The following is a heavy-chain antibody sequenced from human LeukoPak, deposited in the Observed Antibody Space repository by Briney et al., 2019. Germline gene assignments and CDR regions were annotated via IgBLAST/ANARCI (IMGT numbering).Heavy chain of an antibody. CDR2: ISGSGGTT. CDR1: GFTFSSYW. D-gene: IGHD6-19*01. Sequence: PGGSLRLSCEASGFTFSSYWMHWIRQAPGKGLEWVSAISGSGGTTYYADSVKGRFTISRDNSKNTLYLQMDRLRAEDTAVYYCAKGTTGSYSSGWYGFPFDYWGQGTLVTVSS. J-gene: IGHJ4*02. CDR3: AKGTTGSYSSGWYGFPFDY. V-gene: IGHV3-23*01.